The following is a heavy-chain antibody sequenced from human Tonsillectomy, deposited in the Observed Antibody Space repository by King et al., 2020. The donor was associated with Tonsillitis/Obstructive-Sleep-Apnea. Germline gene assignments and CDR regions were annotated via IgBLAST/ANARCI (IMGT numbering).Heavy chain of an antibody. J-gene: IGHJ4*02. D-gene: IGHD4-17*01. Sequence: QLVQSGAEVKKPGESLKISCKGSGYSFTSYWIGWVRQMPGKGLEWMGIIYPGDSDTRYSPSFQGQVTITADKSISTAYLQWSSLKASDTAMYYCARRSDYGAYYPQALDYWGQGTLFTVSS. CDR3: ARRSDYGAYYPQALDY. CDR1: GYSFTSYW. V-gene: IGHV5-51*01. CDR2: IYPGDSDT.